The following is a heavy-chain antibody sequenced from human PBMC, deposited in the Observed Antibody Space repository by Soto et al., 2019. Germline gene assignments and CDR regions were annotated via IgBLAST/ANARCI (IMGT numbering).Heavy chain of an antibody. Sequence: GGSLRLSCAASGFTFSTYAMSWVRQAPGKGLEWVSALTPSGGETYYADSVKGRFTISRDNSMNALYLQMNSLRIEDTAVYYCAHPRGYGVFDAYDIWGQGTMVTVSS. V-gene: IGHV3-23*01. D-gene: IGHD4-17*01. CDR2: LTPSGGET. J-gene: IGHJ3*02. CDR1: GFTFSTYA. CDR3: AHPRGYGVFDAYDI.